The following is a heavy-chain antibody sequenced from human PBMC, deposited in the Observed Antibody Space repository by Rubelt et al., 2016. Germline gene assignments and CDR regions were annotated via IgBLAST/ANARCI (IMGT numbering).Heavy chain of an antibody. CDR1: GFTFSGSA. J-gene: IGHJ6*02. CDR2: IRSKANSYAT. CDR3: TRHFVYDDSSGYFHGMDV. V-gene: IGHV3-73*02. D-gene: IGHD3-22*01. Sequence: EVQLVESGGGLVQPGGSLKLSCAASGFTFSGSAMHWVRQASGKGLEWVGRIRSKANSYATAYAASVKGRFTISRDDSKNTAYLQMNSLKTEDTAVYYCTRHFVYDDSSGYFHGMDVWGQGTTVTVSS.